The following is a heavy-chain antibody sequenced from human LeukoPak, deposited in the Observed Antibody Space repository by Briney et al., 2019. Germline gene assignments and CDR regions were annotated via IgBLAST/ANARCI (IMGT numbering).Heavy chain of an antibody. V-gene: IGHV3-30-3*01. D-gene: IGHD2-2*01. Sequence: GGSLRLSCAASGFTFSSYAMHWVRQAPGKGLEWVAVISYDGSNKYYADSVKGRFTISRDNSKNTLYLQMNSLRAEDTAVYYCARKEYQLLLNWYFDLWGRGTLVTVSS. J-gene: IGHJ2*01. CDR1: GFTFSSYA. CDR3: ARKEYQLLLNWYFDL. CDR2: ISYDGSNK.